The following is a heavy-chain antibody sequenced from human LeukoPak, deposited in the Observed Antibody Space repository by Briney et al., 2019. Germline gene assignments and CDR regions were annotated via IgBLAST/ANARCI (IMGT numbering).Heavy chain of an antibody. J-gene: IGHJ3*02. CDR2: ISSSSSYI. CDR3: ARKDPRDAFDI. CDR1: GFTFSSYS. V-gene: IGHV3-21*01. Sequence: GGPLRLSCAASGFTFSSYSMNWVRQAPGKGLEWVSSISSSSSYIYYADSVKGRFTISRDNAKNSLYLQMNSLRAEDTAVYYCARKDPRDAFDIWGQGTMVTVSS. D-gene: IGHD2-15*01.